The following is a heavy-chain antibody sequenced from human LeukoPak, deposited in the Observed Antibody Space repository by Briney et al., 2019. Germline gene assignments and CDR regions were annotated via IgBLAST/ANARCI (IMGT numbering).Heavy chain of an antibody. D-gene: IGHD6-13*01. CDR3: ARGKRRYSSSWYIGNYFDY. CDR2: INHSGST. CDR1: GGSFSGYY. Sequence: SETLSLTCAVYGGSFSGYYWSWIRQPPGKGLGWIGEINHSGSTNYNPSLKSRVTISVDTSKNQFSLKLSSVTAADTAVYYCARGKRRYSSSWYIGNYFDYWGQGTLVTVSS. J-gene: IGHJ4*02. V-gene: IGHV4-34*01.